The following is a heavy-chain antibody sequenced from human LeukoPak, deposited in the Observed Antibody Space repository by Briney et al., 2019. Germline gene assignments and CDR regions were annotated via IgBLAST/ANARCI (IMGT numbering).Heavy chain of an antibody. J-gene: IGHJ4*02. V-gene: IGHV3-11*01. Sequence: PGGSPRLSCAASGFTLSDYYMSWIRQAPGKGLEWVSYSSSSGSTIYYADSVKGRFAISRDNAKNSLYLQMNSLRAEGTAVYYCARRRDFIDYWGQGTLVTVSS. CDR2: SSSSGSTI. D-gene: IGHD3/OR15-3a*01. CDR1: GFTLSDYY. CDR3: ARRRDFIDY.